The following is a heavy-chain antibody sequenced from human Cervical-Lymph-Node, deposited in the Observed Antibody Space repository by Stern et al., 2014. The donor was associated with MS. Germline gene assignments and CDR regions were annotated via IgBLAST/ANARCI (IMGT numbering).Heavy chain of an antibody. Sequence: QVQLQESGPGLVKPSQTLSLTCSVSGDSISGGVHHSSLIRQPPGKGLEWIGYIYYTGTTSYNPSLRSRIAMLVDTSKNHFSLRLSSVTAADTAVYFCARLRHCGGDCYQFDSWGQGSLVAVSS. J-gene: IGHJ4*02. CDR2: IYYTGTT. D-gene: IGHD2-21*01. V-gene: IGHV4-30-4*01. CDR1: GDSISGGVHH. CDR3: ARLRHCGGDCYQFDS.